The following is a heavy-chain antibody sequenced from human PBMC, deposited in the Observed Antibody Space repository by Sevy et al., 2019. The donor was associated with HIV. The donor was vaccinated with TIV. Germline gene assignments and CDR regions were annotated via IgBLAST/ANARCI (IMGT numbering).Heavy chain of an antibody. Sequence: GSLRLSCAASGFTLSDYYMSWIRQAPGKGLQWIAYIDGNGDTIDYADSLKGRVTISRDNAKNSVYLQMNTLRAEDTAGYYCARDHVKDGEGGDYYYHAMDVWGRGTTVTVSS. D-gene: IGHD2-21*01. V-gene: IGHV3-11*01. CDR1: GFTLSDYY. CDR2: IDGNGDTI. J-gene: IGHJ6*02. CDR3: ARDHVKDGEGGDYYYHAMDV.